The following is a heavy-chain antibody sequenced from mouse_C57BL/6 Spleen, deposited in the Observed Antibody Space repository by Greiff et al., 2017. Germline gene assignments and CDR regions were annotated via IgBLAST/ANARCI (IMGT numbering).Heavy chain of an antibody. Sequence: VQLQQSGPGLVKPSQSLSLTCSVTGYSITSGYYWNWIRQFPGNKLEWMGYISYDGSNNYNPSLKNRISITRDTSKNQFFLKLNSVTTEDTATYYCARDEGDYFDYWGQGTTLTVSS. CDR1: GYSITSGYY. CDR3: ARDEGDYFDY. J-gene: IGHJ2*01. V-gene: IGHV3-6*01. CDR2: ISYDGSN.